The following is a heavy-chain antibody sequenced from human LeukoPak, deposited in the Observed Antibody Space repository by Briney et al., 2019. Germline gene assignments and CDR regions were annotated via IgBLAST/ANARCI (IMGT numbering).Heavy chain of an antibody. J-gene: IGHJ4*02. CDR2: IYYSGST. Sequence: KPSETLSLTCTVSGGSISSSSYYWGWIRQPPGKGLEWFGSIYYSGSTYYNPSLKSRVTISVDTSKNQFSLKLSSVTAADTAVYYCARRVLGEYYFDYWGQGTLVTVSS. CDR1: GGSISSSSYY. CDR3: ARRVLGEYYFDY. D-gene: IGHD1-26*01. V-gene: IGHV4-39*01.